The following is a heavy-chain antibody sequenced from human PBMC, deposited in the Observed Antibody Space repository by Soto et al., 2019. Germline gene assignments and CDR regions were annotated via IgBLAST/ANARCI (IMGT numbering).Heavy chain of an antibody. J-gene: IGHJ4*02. Sequence: QVQLQQWGARLLKPSETLSLTCTVYGASFSDYSWSWIRQPPGKGLEWIGEIDYTGSTNYAPSLKSRVTISVDTSKNHFSLNLNSVTAADTAVYYCAREFPDDFIFDYWGQGALVTVST. CDR2: IDYTGST. D-gene: IGHD2-21*01. CDR3: AREFPDDFIFDY. CDR1: GASFSDYS. V-gene: IGHV4-34*02.